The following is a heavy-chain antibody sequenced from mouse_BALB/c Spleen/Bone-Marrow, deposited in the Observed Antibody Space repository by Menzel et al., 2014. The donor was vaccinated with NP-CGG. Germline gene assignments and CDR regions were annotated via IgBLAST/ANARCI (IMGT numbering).Heavy chain of an antibody. V-gene: IGHV7-3*02. CDR3: ARDENYDIYWYFDV. J-gene: IGHJ1*01. D-gene: IGHD1-1*01. Sequence: EVTLVESGGGLVQPGGSLRLSCATSGFTFTDYYMSWVRQTPGKALEWLGFIRNKANGYTADYSVSVKGRFTISRDNSQTILYLQMNTLRAEDSATYYCARDENYDIYWYFDVWGAGTTVTVSS. CDR2: IRNKANGYTA. CDR1: GFTFTDYY.